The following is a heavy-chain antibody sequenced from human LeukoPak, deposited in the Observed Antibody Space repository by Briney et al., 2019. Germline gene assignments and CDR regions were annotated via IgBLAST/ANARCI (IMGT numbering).Heavy chain of an antibody. CDR3: TTVPYYFDY. J-gene: IGHJ4*02. CDR1: RITFSNAW. Sequence: PGGSLRLSCETSRITFSNAWMSWVRQAPGKGLEWVGLIKSNTEGGATDYAAPVKGRFTISRDDSKNTLYLQMDSLKIEDTAVYYCTTVPYYFDYWGQGTLVTVSS. V-gene: IGHV3-15*01. CDR2: IKSNTEGGAT.